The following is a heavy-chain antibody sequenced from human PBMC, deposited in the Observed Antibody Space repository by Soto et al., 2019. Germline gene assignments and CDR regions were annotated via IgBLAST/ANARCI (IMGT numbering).Heavy chain of an antibody. CDR2: INHSGST. CDR1: GGSFSGYY. D-gene: IGHD6-13*01. J-gene: IGHJ5*02. Sequence: SETLSLTCAVYGGSFSGYYWSWIRQPPGKGLEWIGEINHSGSTNYNPSLKSRVTMSVDTSKNQFSLKLSSVTAADTAVYYCARGYSSSRAWFDPWGQGTLVTVSS. V-gene: IGHV4-34*01. CDR3: ARGYSSSRAWFDP.